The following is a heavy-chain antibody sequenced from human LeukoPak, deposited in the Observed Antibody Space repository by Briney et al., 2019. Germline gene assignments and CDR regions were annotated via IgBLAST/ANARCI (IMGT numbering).Heavy chain of an antibody. D-gene: IGHD2-15*01. V-gene: IGHV3-7*01. CDR2: IKQDGSEK. Sequence: GGSLRLSCAASGFTFSSYWMSWVRQAPGKGLEWVANIKQDGSEKYYVDSVKGRFTISRDNAKNSLYLQMNSLRAEDTVVYYCARGIVVWNFDYWGQGTLVTVSS. CDR1: GFTFSSYW. J-gene: IGHJ4*02. CDR3: ARGIVVWNFDY.